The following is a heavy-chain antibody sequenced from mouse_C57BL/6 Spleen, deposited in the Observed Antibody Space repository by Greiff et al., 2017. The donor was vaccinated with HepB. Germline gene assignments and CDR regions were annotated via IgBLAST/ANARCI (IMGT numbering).Heavy chain of an antibody. CDR2: IHPSDSDT. CDR3: ATYYSNYGPFAY. D-gene: IGHD2-5*01. CDR1: GYTFTSYW. V-gene: IGHV1-74*01. Sequence: QVQLQQPGAELVKPGASVKVSCKASGYTFTSYWMHWVKQRPGQGLEWIGRIHPSDSDTNYNQKFKGKATLTVDKSSSIAYMQLSSLTSEDSAVYYCATYYSNYGPFAYWGQGTLVTVSA. J-gene: IGHJ3*01.